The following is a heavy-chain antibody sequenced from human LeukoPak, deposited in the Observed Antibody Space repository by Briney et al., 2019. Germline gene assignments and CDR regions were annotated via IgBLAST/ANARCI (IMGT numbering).Heavy chain of an antibody. D-gene: IGHD1-26*01. Sequence: GGSLRLSCAASGFTFSSYAMSWVRQAPGKGLEWVAGLSANDGTTYYADSVKGRFTISRDDSKNTLYLQMNNLRVEDTAVYYCAPGSYFDYWGQGTLVTVSS. CDR1: GFTFSSYA. CDR3: APGSYFDY. CDR2: LSANDGTT. V-gene: IGHV3-23*01. J-gene: IGHJ4*02.